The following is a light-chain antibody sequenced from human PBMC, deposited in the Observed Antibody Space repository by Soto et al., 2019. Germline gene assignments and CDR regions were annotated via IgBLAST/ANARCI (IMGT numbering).Light chain of an antibody. CDR2: EVS. J-gene: IGLJ1*01. CDR3: NSHTSSNTRV. CDR1: SSDVGGYNH. Sequence: QSPLTQPASVSGSPGQSITISCTGTSSDVGGYNHVSWYQHHPGKAPKLMIYEVSNRPSGVSNRFSGSKSCNTASLTISGLQADDEADYYCNSHTSSNTRVFGTGTKVTVL. V-gene: IGLV2-14*01.